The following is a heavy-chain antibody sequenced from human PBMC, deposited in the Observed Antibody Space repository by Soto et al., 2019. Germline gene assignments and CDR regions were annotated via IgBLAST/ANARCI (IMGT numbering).Heavy chain of an antibody. CDR1: GFSLTTSGVG. CDR3: ARILTATGGHFDS. CDR2: IFWDDDK. Sequence: SGPTLVNPTQTLTLTCSFSGFSLTTSGVGVGWVRQSPEKTLEWLALIFWDDDKRYSPSLRSRLTIAKDTSKNQVVLTLTNVEPVDTATYYCARILTATGGHFDSWGEGALVTVSS. J-gene: IGHJ4*02. D-gene: IGHD2-8*02. V-gene: IGHV2-5*02.